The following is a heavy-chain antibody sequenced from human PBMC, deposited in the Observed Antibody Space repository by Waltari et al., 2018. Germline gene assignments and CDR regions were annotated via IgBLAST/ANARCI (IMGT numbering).Heavy chain of an antibody. Sequence: EVQLVESGGTLVKPGGSLRLSCSASGFTFSDAWMSWLRQAPGKGLEWVGRIRRNAGGGTTEYAAPVKGRFTISRDDSKNMLYLQMNSLKTEDTAVYYCSKEFFGTESWGQGTLVTVSS. CDR2: IRRNAGGGTT. CDR3: SKEFFGTES. CDR1: GFTFSDAW. J-gene: IGHJ5*02. D-gene: IGHD3-3*01. V-gene: IGHV3-15*02.